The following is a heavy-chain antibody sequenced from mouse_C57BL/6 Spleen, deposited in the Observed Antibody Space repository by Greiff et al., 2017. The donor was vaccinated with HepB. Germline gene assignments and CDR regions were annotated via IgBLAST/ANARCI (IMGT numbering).Heavy chain of an antibody. CDR1: GFTFSSYA. J-gene: IGHJ3*01. CDR3: TRDRSITTEGVFAY. D-gene: IGHD1-1*01. V-gene: IGHV5-9-1*02. CDR2: ISSGGDYI. Sequence: EVKVVESGEGLVKPGGSLKLSCAASGFTFSSYAMSWVRQTPEKRLEWVAYISSGGDYIYYADTVKGRFTISRDNARNTLYLQMSSLKSEDTAMYYCTRDRSITTEGVFAYWGQGTLVTVSA.